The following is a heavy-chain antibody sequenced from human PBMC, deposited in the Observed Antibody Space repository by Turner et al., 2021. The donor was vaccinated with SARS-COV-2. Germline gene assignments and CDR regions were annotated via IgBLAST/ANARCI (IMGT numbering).Heavy chain of an antibody. Sequence: VQLVESGGGLIQPGGSLRLSCAASGFTVSSNYMNWVRQAPGKGLEWIGTIYSSGSTYYNPSLKSRVTISVDASKNQFSLKLSSVTAADTAVYYCARRGDGGKSFDYWGQGTLVTVSS. J-gene: IGHJ4*02. CDR2: IYSSGST. CDR1: GFTVSSNY. CDR3: ARRGDGGKSFDY. V-gene: IGHV4-59*04. D-gene: IGHD2-15*01.